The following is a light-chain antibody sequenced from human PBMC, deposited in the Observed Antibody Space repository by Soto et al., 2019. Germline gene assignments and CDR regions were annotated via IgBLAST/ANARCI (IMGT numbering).Light chain of an antibody. CDR3: QQSYSTPTIT. Sequence: DIQMTQSPSSLSASVGDRVTITCRASQSISSYLNWYQQKPGKAPKLLIYAASSLQSGVPSRFSGSGSGTHFTLTSSSLQPEDFATYYCQQSYSTPTITFGQGTRLEIK. CDR1: QSISSY. CDR2: AAS. V-gene: IGKV1-39*01. J-gene: IGKJ5*01.